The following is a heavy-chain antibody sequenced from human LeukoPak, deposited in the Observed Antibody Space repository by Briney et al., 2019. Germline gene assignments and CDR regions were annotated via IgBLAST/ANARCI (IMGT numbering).Heavy chain of an antibody. V-gene: IGHV3-23*01. CDR3: AKERRGENVWGSYRDAFDM. D-gene: IGHD3-16*02. Sequence: GGSLRLSCAASGFTFSSYAMTWVRQAPGKGLEWVSGISGSGGSTYYADSVKGRFTISRDNSENTLYLKMNSLRAEDTAVYYCAKERRGENVWGSYRDAFDMWGQGTMVTVSS. CDR2: ISGSGGST. J-gene: IGHJ3*02. CDR1: GFTFSSYA.